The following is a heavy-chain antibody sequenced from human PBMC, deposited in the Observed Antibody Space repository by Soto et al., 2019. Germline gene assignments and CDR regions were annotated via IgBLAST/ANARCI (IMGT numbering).Heavy chain of an antibody. V-gene: IGHV1-46*01. Sequence: ASVKVSCKASGYTFTSYYMHRVRQAPGQGLEWMGIINPSGGSTSYAQKFQGRVTMTRDTSTSTVYMELSSLRSEDTAVYYCARDFFGISDTAMVPDAFDIWGQGTMVTVSS. D-gene: IGHD5-18*01. CDR3: ARDFFGISDTAMVPDAFDI. CDR1: GYTFTSYY. CDR2: INPSGGST. J-gene: IGHJ3*02.